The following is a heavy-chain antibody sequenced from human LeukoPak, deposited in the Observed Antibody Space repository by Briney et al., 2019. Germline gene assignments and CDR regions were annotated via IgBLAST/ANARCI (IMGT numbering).Heavy chain of an antibody. J-gene: IGHJ4*02. D-gene: IGHD1-1*01. Sequence: ASVKVSCKASGYTFTGYYMHWVRQAPGQGLEWMGWINPNSGGTNYAQKFQGRVTMTRDTSISTAYMELSRLRSDDTAVYYCARAVSRLERREPVDYWGQGTLVTVSS. CDR2: INPNSGGT. CDR3: ARAVSRLERREPVDY. V-gene: IGHV1-2*02. CDR1: GYTFTGYY.